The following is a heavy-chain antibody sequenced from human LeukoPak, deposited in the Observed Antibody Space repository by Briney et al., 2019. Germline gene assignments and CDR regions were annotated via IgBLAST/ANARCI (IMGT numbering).Heavy chain of an antibody. D-gene: IGHD5-18*01. Sequence: PSETLSLTCTVSGGSISSYYWSWIRQPPGKGLEWIGYIYYSGSTNYNPSLKSRVTISVDTSKNQFSLKLSSVIAADTAVYYCARRLGYSYGYFDYWGQGTLVTVSS. J-gene: IGHJ4*02. CDR3: ARRLGYSYGYFDY. CDR2: IYYSGST. V-gene: IGHV4-59*01. CDR1: GGSISSYY.